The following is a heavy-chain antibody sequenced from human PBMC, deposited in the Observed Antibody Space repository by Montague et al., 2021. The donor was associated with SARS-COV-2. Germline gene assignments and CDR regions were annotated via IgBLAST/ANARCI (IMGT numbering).Heavy chain of an antibody. CDR3: ARVHFVSSGWYPDAFDI. V-gene: IGHV4-31*03. J-gene: IGHJ3*02. CDR2: IYYSGST. CDR1: GGSINSGGYY. Sequence: TLSLTCTVSGGSINSGGYYWSWIRQHPGKGLEWIGYIYYSGSTYYNPSLKSRLTISVDTSKNQFSLKLSSVTAADTAVYYCARVHFVSSGWYPDAFDIWGQGTMVTVYS. D-gene: IGHD6-19*01.